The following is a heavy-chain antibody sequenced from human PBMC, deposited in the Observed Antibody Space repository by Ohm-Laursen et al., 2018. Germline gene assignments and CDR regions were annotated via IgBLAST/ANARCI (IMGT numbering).Heavy chain of an antibody. CDR2: ISWNSGSI. CDR3: AKAGISSTRHLYYGMDV. D-gene: IGHD6-19*01. V-gene: IGHV3-9*01. J-gene: IGHJ6*02. Sequence: RSLRLSCTASGFTFDDYAMHWVRQAPGKGLEWVSGISWNSGSIGYADSVKGRFTISRDNAKNSLYLQMNSLRAEDTPLYYCAKAGISSTRHLYYGMDVWGQGTTVTVSS. CDR1: GFTFDDYA.